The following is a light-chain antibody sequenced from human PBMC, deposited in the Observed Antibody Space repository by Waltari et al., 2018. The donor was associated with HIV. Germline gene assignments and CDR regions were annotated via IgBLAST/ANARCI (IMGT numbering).Light chain of an antibody. J-gene: IGLJ3*02. Sequence: QSVLTQPASVSGSPGQSLTLSCTGTSSDVGNYNLVSWYQQHPGKAPKLIIYEGTKRPSGVSNRFSGSKSGNTASLTISGLQAEDEADYYCCSYVGSNVWVFGGGTKLTVL. CDR1: SSDVGNYNL. CDR3: CSYVGSNVWV. V-gene: IGLV2-23*01. CDR2: EGT.